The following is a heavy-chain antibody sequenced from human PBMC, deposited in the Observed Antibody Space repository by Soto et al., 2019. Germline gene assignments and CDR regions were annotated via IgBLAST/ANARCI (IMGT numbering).Heavy chain of an antibody. CDR1: GFTFASYN. Sequence: EVQLVESGGGLVKPGGSLRLSCASSGFTFASYNMLWVRQAPGKGLEWVASISSNSDYIYHADSVKGRFTVSRDNAKNSLFLEMNMLRAEDTAVYYCARGGSDERQTDGDYYYYYPMEVWGHGPTDTVTS. CDR3: ARGGSDERQTDGDYYYYYPMEV. V-gene: IGHV3-21*01. CDR2: ISSNSDYI. D-gene: IGHD3-16*01. J-gene: IGHJ6*02.